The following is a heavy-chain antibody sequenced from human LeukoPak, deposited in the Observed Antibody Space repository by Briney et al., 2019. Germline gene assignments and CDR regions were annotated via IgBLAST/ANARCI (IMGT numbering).Heavy chain of an antibody. CDR1: GFTFSSYA. D-gene: IGHD6-25*01. J-gene: IGHJ4*02. Sequence: GGSLRLSCAASGFTFSSYAMHWVRQAPGKGLEWVAVISYDGSNKYYADSVKGRFTISRDNSKNTLYLQMNSLRAEDTAVYYCARILSGIDYWGQGTLVTVSS. CDR2: ISYDGSNK. V-gene: IGHV3-30*04. CDR3: ARILSGIDY.